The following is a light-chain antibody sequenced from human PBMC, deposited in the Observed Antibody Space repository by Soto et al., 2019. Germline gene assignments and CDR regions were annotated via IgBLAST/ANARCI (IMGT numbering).Light chain of an antibody. Sequence: EIVLTQSPATLSLSPGERATLSCRASQSVSSYLAWYQQKPGQAPRLLIYDASNRATGIPARFSGSGSGTDFTVTISSLEPADFAVYYCQQRSNWPRTFGQGTKVEIK. CDR1: QSVSSY. J-gene: IGKJ1*01. CDR3: QQRSNWPRT. CDR2: DAS. V-gene: IGKV3-11*01.